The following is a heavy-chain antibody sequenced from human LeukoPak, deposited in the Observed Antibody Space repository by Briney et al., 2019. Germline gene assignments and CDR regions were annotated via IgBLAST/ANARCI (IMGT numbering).Heavy chain of an antibody. Sequence: GGSLRLSCAASGFTFSSYAMSWVRQAPGKGLEWVSAISGSGGSTYYADSVKGRFTISRDNSKNTLYLQMNSLRAEDTAVYYCAKGRVRGADWYYYYGMDVWGQGTTVTVSS. J-gene: IGHJ6*02. V-gene: IGHV3-23*01. CDR2: ISGSGGST. CDR3: AKGRVRGADWYYYYGMDV. CDR1: GFTFSSYA. D-gene: IGHD3-10*01.